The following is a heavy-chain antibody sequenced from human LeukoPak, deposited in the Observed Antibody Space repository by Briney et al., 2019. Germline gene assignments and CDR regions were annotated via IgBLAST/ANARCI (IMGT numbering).Heavy chain of an antibody. D-gene: IGHD3/OR15-3a*01. Sequence: SETLSLACAVSGGSISSSNWWSWIRQPAGKGLEWIGRIYTSGSTNYSPSLKSRITISIDTSKNQFSLQLSSVTAADTAVYYCARGRRFLDWLIDIWGQGTMVTVSS. J-gene: IGHJ3*02. CDR1: GGSISSSNW. CDR3: ARGRRFLDWLIDI. CDR2: IYTSGST. V-gene: IGHV4-61*02.